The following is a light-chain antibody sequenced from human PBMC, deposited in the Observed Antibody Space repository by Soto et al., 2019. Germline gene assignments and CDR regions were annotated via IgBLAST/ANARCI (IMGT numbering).Light chain of an antibody. CDR1: QGISNE. J-gene: IGKJ1*01. Sequence: AIQMTQSPSSLSASVGDRVTITCRASQGISNELGWYQQKPGKAHKLLIYAASSLQSGVPSRFSGSGSGTDFTRTINSLQPEDFATYYGLQDYIYPWTFGQGTKVEIK. CDR2: AAS. CDR3: LQDYIYPWT. V-gene: IGKV1-6*01.